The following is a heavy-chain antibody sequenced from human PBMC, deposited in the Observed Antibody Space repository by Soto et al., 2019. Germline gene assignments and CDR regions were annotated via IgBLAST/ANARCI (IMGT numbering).Heavy chain of an antibody. V-gene: IGHV1-18*01. CDR2: ISVFNGDT. CDR1: GYTSSSYG. J-gene: IGHJ6*02. CDR3: ATKDDHKDDQPYYYGMDI. D-gene: IGHD3-16*01. Sequence: QVQLLQSGGEVKTPGASLKVSCKAIGYTSSSYGINWVRQAPGQGLEWMGWISVFNGDTKYAQKFQGRVAITKDPGTSTAHMELRSLRSDDAAVYFCATKDDHKDDQPYYYGMDIWGQGITVTVSS.